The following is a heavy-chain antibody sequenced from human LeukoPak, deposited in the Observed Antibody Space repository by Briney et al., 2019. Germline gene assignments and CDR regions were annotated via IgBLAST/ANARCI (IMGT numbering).Heavy chain of an antibody. CDR1: GGSISSGSYY. J-gene: IGHJ4*02. V-gene: IGHV4-61*02. CDR3: ARASITYYYDSSALE. CDR2: IYTSGST. Sequence: SQTLSLTCTVSGGSISSGSYYWSWIRQPAGKGLEWIGRIYTSGSTNYNPSLKSRVTISVDTSKNQFPLKLSSVTAADTAVYYCARASITYYYDSSALEWGQGTLVTVSS. D-gene: IGHD3-22*01.